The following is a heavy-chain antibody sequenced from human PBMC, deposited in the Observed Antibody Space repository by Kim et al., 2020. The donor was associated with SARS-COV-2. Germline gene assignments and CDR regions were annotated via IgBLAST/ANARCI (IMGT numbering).Heavy chain of an antibody. Sequence: GGSLRLSCAASGFTFRNYDMSWVRQAPGKGLEWVSRISDGGGRTFYADSVKGRFTISRDNSKNTLYLQMSSLRAEDTAVYHCAPNPTTYYATSGYHLGYWGQGALVTVSS. CDR2: ISDGGGRT. D-gene: IGHD3-22*01. V-gene: IGHV3-23*01. CDR3: APNPTTYYATSGYHLGY. J-gene: IGHJ4*02. CDR1: GFTFRNYD.